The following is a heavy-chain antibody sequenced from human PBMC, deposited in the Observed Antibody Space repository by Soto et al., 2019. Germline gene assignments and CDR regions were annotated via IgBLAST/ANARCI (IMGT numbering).Heavy chain of an antibody. CDR1: GFTFSSYA. Sequence: EVQLLESGGGLVQPGGSLRLSCAASGFTFSSYAMSWVRQAPGKGMEWVAAISGSGGSTYYADSVKGRFTISRENXXNTLYLQMNSLRAEDAAVYYCAKDLVGSNADYYDYWGQGTLVTVSS. CDR2: ISGSGGST. V-gene: IGHV3-23*01. J-gene: IGHJ4*02. CDR3: AKDLVGSNADYYDY. D-gene: IGHD2-15*01.